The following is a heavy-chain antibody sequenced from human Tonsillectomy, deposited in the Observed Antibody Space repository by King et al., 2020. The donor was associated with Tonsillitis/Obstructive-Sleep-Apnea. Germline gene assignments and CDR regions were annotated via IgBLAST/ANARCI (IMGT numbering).Heavy chain of an antibody. D-gene: IGHD1-7*01. Sequence: QLQESGPGLVKPSETLSLTCTVSGGSVSGSSYFWGWIRQPPGTGLEWIGSVYYEGNTYYNPSRKSRVTISVDTYKNQFSLKLSSVTAADTSVYYCARYNWNYFFDSWGQGTLVTVSS. J-gene: IGHJ4*02. CDR3: ARYNWNYFFDS. V-gene: IGHV4-39*01. CDR1: GGSVSGSSYF. CDR2: VYYEGNT.